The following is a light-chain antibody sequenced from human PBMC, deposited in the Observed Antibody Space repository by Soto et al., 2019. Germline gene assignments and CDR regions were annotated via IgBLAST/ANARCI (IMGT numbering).Light chain of an antibody. CDR3: QQYGSSPPWT. J-gene: IGKJ1*01. Sequence: EIVLTQSLGTPSKSPGERATLSGRASQSVSSSYLAWYQQKPGQAPRLLIYGASTRATGIPDRFSGSGSGTDFTLTISRLEPEDFAVYYCQQYGSSPPWTFGQGTKVDIK. V-gene: IGKV3-20*01. CDR1: QSVSSSY. CDR2: GAS.